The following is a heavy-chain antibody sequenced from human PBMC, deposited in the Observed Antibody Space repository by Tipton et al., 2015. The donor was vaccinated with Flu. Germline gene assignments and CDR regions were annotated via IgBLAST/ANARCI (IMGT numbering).Heavy chain of an antibody. CDR2: VFHSGLT. Sequence: LRLSCTISRGPINSTTHYWGWVRQLPGRGLEWIATVFHSGLTYYNPSLRSRVSRSADTSKNQFSLRMNSVTAADSATYYCAREVHPTSNWFDPWGQGTQVTVSS. CDR3: AREVHPTSNWFDP. CDR1: RGPINSTTHY. V-gene: IGHV4-39*07. J-gene: IGHJ5*02.